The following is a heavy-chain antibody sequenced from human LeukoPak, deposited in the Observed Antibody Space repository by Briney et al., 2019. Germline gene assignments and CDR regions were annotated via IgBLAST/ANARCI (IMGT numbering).Heavy chain of an antibody. V-gene: IGHV1-69*04. J-gene: IGHJ4*02. CDR3: ARDRDSTTYYDFWSGYFPFDY. D-gene: IGHD3-3*01. CDR1: GYTFTSYA. CDR2: IIPILGIA. Sequence: SVKVPCKASGYTFTSYAISWVRQAPGQGLEWMGRIIPILGIANYAQKFQGRVTITADKSTSTAYMELSSLRSEDTAVYYCARDRDSTTYYDFWSGYFPFDYWGQGTLVTVSS.